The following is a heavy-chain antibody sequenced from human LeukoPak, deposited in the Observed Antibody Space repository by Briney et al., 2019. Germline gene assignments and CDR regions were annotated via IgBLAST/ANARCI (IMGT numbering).Heavy chain of an antibody. CDR3: ARRRGYFDY. CDR1: GGSISSYY. V-gene: IGHV4-59*01. Sequence: PSETLSLTCTVSGGSISSYYWSWTRQPPGKGLEWVGYIYYSGSTNYNPSLESRVTISVDTSKNQFSLKLSSVTAADTALYYCARRRGYFDYWGQGTLVTVSS. J-gene: IGHJ4*02. CDR2: IYYSGST.